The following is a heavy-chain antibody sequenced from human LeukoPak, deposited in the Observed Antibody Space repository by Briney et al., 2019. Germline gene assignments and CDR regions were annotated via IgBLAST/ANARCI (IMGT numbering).Heavy chain of an antibody. J-gene: IGHJ4*02. CDR2: IIPIIGTA. V-gene: IGHV1-69*13. Sequence: SVKDSCKASAGTFSSYAISWVRQAAGPQLESMRGIIPIIGTANYAQKFQGRVTITADESTSTAYMELSSLRSEETAVYYCAREFGSSGWAYWGQGTLVTVSS. D-gene: IGHD6-19*01. CDR3: AREFGSSGWAY. CDR1: AGTFSSYA.